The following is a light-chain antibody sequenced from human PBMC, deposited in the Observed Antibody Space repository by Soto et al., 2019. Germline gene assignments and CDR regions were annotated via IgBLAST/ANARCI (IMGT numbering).Light chain of an antibody. V-gene: IGLV2-23*01. CDR3: CSYSGSSTYV. CDR2: GGS. Sequence: QSALTQPASVSGSPGQSITISCTGTSNDVGFYNLVSWYQQHPGKAPKLMIYGGSKRPSGVSNRFSVSKSGNTASLTISGLQAEDEADYYCCSYSGSSTYVFGIGTKVTVL. J-gene: IGLJ1*01. CDR1: SNDVGFYNL.